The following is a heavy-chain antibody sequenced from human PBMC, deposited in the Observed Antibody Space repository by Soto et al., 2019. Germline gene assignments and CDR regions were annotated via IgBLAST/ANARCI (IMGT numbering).Heavy chain of an antibody. J-gene: IGHJ4*02. CDR2: ISYDGSNK. D-gene: IGHD3-22*01. V-gene: IGHV3-30*18. CDR3: AKDLLRYYDSTFDFDY. CDR1: GFTFSSYG. Sequence: QVQLVESGGGVVQPGRSLRLSCAASGFTFSSYGMHWVRQAPGKGLEWVAVISYDGSNKYYADSVKGRFTISRDNSKNTLYLQMNSLRAEDTAVYYCAKDLLRYYDSTFDFDYWGQGTLVTVSS.